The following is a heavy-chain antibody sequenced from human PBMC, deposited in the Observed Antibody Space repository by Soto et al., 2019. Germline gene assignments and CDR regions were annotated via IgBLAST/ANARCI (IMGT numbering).Heavy chain of an antibody. V-gene: IGHV3-21*01. CDR3: ARQRGGREGDY. CDR1: GFTFSDNS. J-gene: IGHJ4*02. Sequence: EVQLVESGGGLVKPGGSLRLSCAASGFTFSDNSMKWVRQAPGRGLEWVSSISSTSTYIFYADSVTGRFTISRDNAKNSLYLQMNSLRAEDTDKYYGARQRGGREGDYWGQGTLVIVSS. CDR2: ISSTSTYI. D-gene: IGHD3-10*01.